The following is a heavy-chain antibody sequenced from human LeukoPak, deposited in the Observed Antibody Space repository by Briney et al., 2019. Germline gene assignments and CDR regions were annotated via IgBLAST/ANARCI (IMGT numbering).Heavy chain of an antibody. CDR3: ASSKTGYYFH. J-gene: IGHJ4*02. V-gene: IGHV1-69*06. CDR2: IIPIFGTA. Sequence: ASVKVSCKASGGTFSSYAISWVRQAPGQGLEWMGGIIPIFGTANYAQKFQGRVTITADKSTSTAYMELSSLRSEDTAVYYCASSKTGYYFHWGQGTLVTVSS. CDR1: GGTFSSYA. D-gene: IGHD3-9*01.